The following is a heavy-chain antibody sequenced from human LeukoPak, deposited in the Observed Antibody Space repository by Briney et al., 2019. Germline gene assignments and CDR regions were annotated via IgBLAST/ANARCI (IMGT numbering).Heavy chain of an antibody. V-gene: IGHV3-7*03. CDR2: IKENGNEQ. J-gene: IGHJ3*02. CDR3: AKGIWRDRYAFDI. Sequence: PGGSPRLSCEASGFTFTGYWMSWVRQAPGKGPEWVAHIKENGNEQYYADSVKGRFTISRDNVKQSLDLQMNSLRAEDTAVYYCAKGIWRDRYAFDIWGQGTMVTVSS. CDR1: GFTFTGYW. D-gene: IGHD3-3*01.